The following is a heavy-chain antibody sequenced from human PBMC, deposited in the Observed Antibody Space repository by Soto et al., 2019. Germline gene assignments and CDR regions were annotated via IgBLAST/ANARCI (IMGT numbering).Heavy chain of an antibody. CDR1: GGSISSNYW. V-gene: IGHV4-4*02. D-gene: IGHD3-22*01. Sequence: SETLSLTCVVSGGSISSNYWWSWVRQPPGKGLEWIGEIYHSGSTNYNPSLKSRVTISVDKSKNQFSLKLSSVTAADTAVHYCARGLRYYDTSGYYYFFDLWGQGTLVTVSS. J-gene: IGHJ4*02. CDR2: IYHSGST. CDR3: ARGLRYYDTSGYYYFFDL.